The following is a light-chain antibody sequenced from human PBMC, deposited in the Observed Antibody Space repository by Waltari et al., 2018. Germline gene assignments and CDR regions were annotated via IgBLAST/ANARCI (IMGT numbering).Light chain of an antibody. V-gene: IGKV3-20*01. CDR3: QKYGSLPAT. J-gene: IGKJ1*01. CDR1: QSVSRY. CDR2: DAS. Sequence: EIVLTQSPGTLSLSPADRATLACRASQSVSRYLAWYQQKPGQAPRLLIYDASTRATGIPDRFSGGGSGTDFSLTISRLEPEDFAVYYCQKYGSLPATFGQGTKVEI.